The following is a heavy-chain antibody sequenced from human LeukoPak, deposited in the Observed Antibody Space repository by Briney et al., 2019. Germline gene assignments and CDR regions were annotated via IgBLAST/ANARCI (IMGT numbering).Heavy chain of an antibody. CDR1: GFTVSSNY. CDR3: ARDLVGTTGN. Sequence: GGSLRLSCAASGFTVSSNYMSWVRQAPGKGLEWVSVIYSGGNTYYADSVKGRFTISRDNSKNTLYLQMNSLRAEDTAMYYCARDLVGTTGNWSQGTLVTVSS. V-gene: IGHV3-66*01. D-gene: IGHD1-26*01. CDR2: IYSGGNT. J-gene: IGHJ4*02.